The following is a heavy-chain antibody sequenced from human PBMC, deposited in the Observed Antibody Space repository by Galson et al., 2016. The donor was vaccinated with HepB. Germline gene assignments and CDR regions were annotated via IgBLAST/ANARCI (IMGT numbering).Heavy chain of an antibody. CDR1: GFIFTTYA. CDR3: ATGLTTFEH. CDR2: IDNSGGDI. J-gene: IGHJ4*02. V-gene: IGHV3-21*05. Sequence: SLRLSCAPSGFIFTTYAMNWVRQAPGKGLEWISYIDNSGGDIYYTDSARGRFTISRDNAKNSLYLQMNSLRDEDTAVYYCATGLTTFEHWGQGTLVTVSS. D-gene: IGHD4-11*01.